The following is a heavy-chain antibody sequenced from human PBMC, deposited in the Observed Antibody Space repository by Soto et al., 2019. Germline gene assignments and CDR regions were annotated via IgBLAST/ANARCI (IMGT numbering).Heavy chain of an antibody. CDR1: GGSFSGYY. Sequence: PSETLSLTCAVYGGSFSGYYWSWIRQPPGKGLEWIGEINHSGSTNYNPSLKSRVTISVDTSKNQFSLKLSSVTAADTAVYYCARSLAIYRRYYGMDVWGQGTPVTVSS. J-gene: IGHJ6*02. D-gene: IGHD3-3*02. CDR2: INHSGST. CDR3: ARSLAIYRRYYGMDV. V-gene: IGHV4-34*01.